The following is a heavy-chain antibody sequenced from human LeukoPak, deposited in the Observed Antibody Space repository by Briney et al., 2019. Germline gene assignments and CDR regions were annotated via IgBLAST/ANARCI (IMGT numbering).Heavy chain of an antibody. J-gene: IGHJ6*03. D-gene: IGHD2-15*01. CDR1: GGSISSYY. CDR3: ARGCGGSCHYYYYYMDV. CDR2: IYYSGST. V-gene: IGHV4-59*01. Sequence: PSETLSLTCTVSGGSISSYYWSWIRQPPGKGLEWIGYIYYSGSTNHNPSLKSRVTISVDTSKNQFSLKLSSVTAADTAVYYCARGCGGSCHYYYYYMDVWGKGTTVTVSS.